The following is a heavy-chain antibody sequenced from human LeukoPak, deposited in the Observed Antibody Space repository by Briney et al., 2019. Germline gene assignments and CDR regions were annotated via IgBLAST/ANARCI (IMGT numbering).Heavy chain of an antibody. V-gene: IGHV3-30-3*01. CDR2: ISKDGSSK. CDR3: ARVWFGDYYLDY. D-gene: IGHD3-10*01. CDR1: GLIFSNYA. Sequence: GRSLRLSCAASGLIFSNYAMHWVRQAPGKGLEWVAVISKDGSSKYYADSEQGRFTISRDNSKNTLYLQMNSLRAEDTAVYYCARVWFGDYYLDYWGQGTLVTVSS. J-gene: IGHJ4*02.